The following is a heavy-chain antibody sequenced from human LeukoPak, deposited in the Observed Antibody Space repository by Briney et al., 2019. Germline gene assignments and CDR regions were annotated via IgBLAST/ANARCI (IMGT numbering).Heavy chain of an antibody. CDR3: ARGPSGYHNT. CDR2: ISSSGSTI. CDR1: GFTFCDYY. J-gene: IGHJ4*02. V-gene: IGHV3-11*04. D-gene: IGHD5-12*01. Sequence: GGAPRLSCAASGFTFCDYYISWIREAPGKGVGCGLYISSSGSTIYYADSLRGRFTLSRDNATKSLFLQIYSLRAQETAVFFSARGPSGYHNTGGQGNLVTVSS.